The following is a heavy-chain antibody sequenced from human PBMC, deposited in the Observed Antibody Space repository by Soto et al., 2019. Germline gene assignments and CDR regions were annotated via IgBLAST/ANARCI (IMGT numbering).Heavy chain of an antibody. D-gene: IGHD5-18*01. Sequence: PGGSLRLSCAASGFTFSDNGVDWVRQAPGKGLEWVANINEDGSGKYYVDSVKGRFSISRDNTKNSLYLQMNSLRAEDTAVYYCARIGYTFHIWGQGTVVTVSS. V-gene: IGHV3-7*01. CDR1: GFTFSDNG. CDR2: INEDGSGK. J-gene: IGHJ3*02. CDR3: ARIGYTFHI.